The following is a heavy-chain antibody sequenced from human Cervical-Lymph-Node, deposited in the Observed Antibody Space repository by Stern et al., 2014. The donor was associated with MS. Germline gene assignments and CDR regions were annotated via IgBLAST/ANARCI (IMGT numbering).Heavy chain of an antibody. V-gene: IGHV4-4*07. Sequence: QVQLQESGPGLVKPSETLSLTCTVSGGSVSGYYWSWIRQAPGKQLEYIGRIYTSGSPDYNPSLKSRVSRSVDTSRNQFSLKLSSVTAADTAVYFCARVLPAPRTIDYWGQGTLVTVSS. CDR2: IYTSGSP. D-gene: IGHD2-2*01. CDR3: ARVLPAPRTIDY. J-gene: IGHJ4*02. CDR1: GGSVSGYY.